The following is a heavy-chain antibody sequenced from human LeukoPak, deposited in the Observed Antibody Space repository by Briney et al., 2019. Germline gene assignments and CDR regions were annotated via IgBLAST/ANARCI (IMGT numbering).Heavy chain of an antibody. Sequence: PSETLSLTCSVSGGSIRSYYWSWIWQPPGKGLEWIGYIYYSGSTSGSTNFNPSLKSRVTISVDTSKNQFSLKLSSVTAADTAVYYCARGQLGDGYNFDYWGQGTLVTVSS. V-gene: IGHV4-59*01. J-gene: IGHJ4*02. D-gene: IGHD5-24*01. CDR2: IYYSGSTSGST. CDR3: ARGQLGDGYNFDY. CDR1: GGSIRSYY.